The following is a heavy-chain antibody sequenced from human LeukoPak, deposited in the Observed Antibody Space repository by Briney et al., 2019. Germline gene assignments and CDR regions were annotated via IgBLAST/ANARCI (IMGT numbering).Heavy chain of an antibody. J-gene: IGHJ6*02. D-gene: IGHD3-10*01. CDR1: GFSFSNYA. CDR3: AKEEGPYGSGSCYMNGMDV. V-gene: IGHV3-30*18. Sequence: GGSLRLSCAASGFSFSNYAMHWVRQAPGKGLEWVAIISYDGSNKYYGDSVKGRFTISRDNSKNTLYLENKSLRAEDTAVYFCAKEEGPYGSGSCYMNGMDVWGQGTTVTVSS. CDR2: ISYDGSNK.